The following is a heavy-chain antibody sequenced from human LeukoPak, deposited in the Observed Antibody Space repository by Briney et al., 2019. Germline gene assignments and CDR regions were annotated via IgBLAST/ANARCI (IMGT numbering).Heavy chain of an antibody. CDR1: GFTFSSYW. CDR3: ATRDFWSGYAPYYYYYMDV. Sequence: GSLRLSCAASGFTFSSYWMSWVRQAPGKGLEWIGSIYYSGSTYYNPSLKSRVTISVDTSKNQFSLKLSSVTAADTAVYYCATRDFWSGYAPYYYYYMDVWGKGTTVTVSS. CDR2: IYYSGST. V-gene: IGHV4-59*05. D-gene: IGHD3-3*01. J-gene: IGHJ6*03.